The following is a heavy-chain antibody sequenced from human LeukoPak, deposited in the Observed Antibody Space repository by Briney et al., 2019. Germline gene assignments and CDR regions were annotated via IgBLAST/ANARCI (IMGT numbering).Heavy chain of an antibody. CDR1: GFTFDDYA. Sequence: LTGRSLRLSCIGSGFTFDDYAMHWVRQVPGKGLEWVSGISWASGSLAYADSVKGRFTVSRDNAKNSLYLQMNSLRSEDMALYYCAKDRQKGSSLTAAGDAFDVWGHGTMVIVSS. CDR3: AKDRQKGSSLTAAGDAFDV. CDR2: ISWASGSL. V-gene: IGHV3-9*03. D-gene: IGHD6-13*01. J-gene: IGHJ3*01.